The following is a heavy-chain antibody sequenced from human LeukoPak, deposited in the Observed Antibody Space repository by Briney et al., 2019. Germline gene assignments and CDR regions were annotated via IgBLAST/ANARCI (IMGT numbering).Heavy chain of an antibody. Sequence: SETLSPPCSVSGGSISSSTYYWGWIRQTPGKGLEWLGRIYTSGSTNYNPSLKSRVTMSVDTSKNQISLKLSSVTAADTAVYYCARASYGSGSYKYWGQGTLVTVSS. J-gene: IGHJ4*02. D-gene: IGHD3-10*01. CDR2: IYTSGST. V-gene: IGHV4-39*07. CDR3: ARASYGSGSYKY. CDR1: GGSISSSTYY.